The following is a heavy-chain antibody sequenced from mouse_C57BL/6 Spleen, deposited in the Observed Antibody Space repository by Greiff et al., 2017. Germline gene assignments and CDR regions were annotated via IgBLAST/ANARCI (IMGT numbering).Heavy chain of an antibody. CDR3: ARVAGGYYFDD. CDR1: GYTFTSYW. Sequence: QVQLQQPGAELVRPGSSVKLSCKASGYTFTSYWMPWVKQRPIQGLEWIGNIDPSDSDTHYNQKFKDKATLTVDKSSSTAYMQLSNLTSEDSAVYYCARVAGGYYFDDWGQGTTLTVSS. J-gene: IGHJ2*01. CDR2: IDPSDSDT. V-gene: IGHV1-52*01.